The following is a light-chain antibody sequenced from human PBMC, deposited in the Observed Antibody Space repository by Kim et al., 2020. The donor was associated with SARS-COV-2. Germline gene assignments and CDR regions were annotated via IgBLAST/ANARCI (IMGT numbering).Light chain of an antibody. CDR1: QDINYS. CDR3: HQYDNLPLT. Sequence: DIQMTQSPSSLSASVGDRVTISCQASQDINYSLNWYQQKPGKAPKLLIYDASNLETGVPSRFSGSRSGTDFTFTISSLQPEDFATYFCHQYDNLPLTFGGGTKLEIK. V-gene: IGKV1-33*01. CDR2: DAS. J-gene: IGKJ4*01.